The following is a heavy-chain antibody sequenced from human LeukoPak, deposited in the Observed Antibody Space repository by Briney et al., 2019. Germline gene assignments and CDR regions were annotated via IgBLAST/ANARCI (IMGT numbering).Heavy chain of an antibody. D-gene: IGHD4-11*01. CDR1: GFTFSSYA. CDR2: ISGSGGNT. CDR3: AKDFYDYSNYPIFDY. J-gene: IGHJ4*02. Sequence: GGSLRLSCAASGFTFSSYAMSWVRQAPGKGLEWVSGISGSGGNTYYADSVKGRFTISRDNSKNTLYLQMSSLRAEDTAVYYCAKDFYDYSNYPIFDYWGQGTLVTVSS. V-gene: IGHV3-23*01.